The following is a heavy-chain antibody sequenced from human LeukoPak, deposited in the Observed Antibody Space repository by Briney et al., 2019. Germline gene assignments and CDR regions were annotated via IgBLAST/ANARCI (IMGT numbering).Heavy chain of an antibody. J-gene: IGHJ4*02. CDR2: IIPIFGTA. CDR3: ARDPIPETIFGVVIIPYYFDY. D-gene: IGHD3-3*01. V-gene: IGHV1-69*01. CDR1: GGTFSSYA. Sequence: SVKVSCKXSGGTFSSYAISWVRQAPGQGLEWMGGIIPIFGTANYSQKFQGRVTITADESTSTAYMELSSLRSEDTAVYYCARDPIPETIFGVVIIPYYFDYWGQGTLVTVSS.